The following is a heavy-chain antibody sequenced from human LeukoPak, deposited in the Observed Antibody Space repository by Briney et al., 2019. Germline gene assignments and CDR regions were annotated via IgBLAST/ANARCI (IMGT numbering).Heavy chain of an antibody. J-gene: IGHJ4*02. D-gene: IGHD4-23*01. CDR2: ISSSSSYI. CDR3: ARVYGGGAPDY. V-gene: IGHV3-21*01. Sequence: GGSLRLSCAASGFTFSSYSMNWVRQAPGNGLEWVSSISSSSSYIYYADSVKGRFTISRDNAKNSLYLQMNSLRAEDTAVYYCARVYGGGAPDYWGQGTLVTVSS. CDR1: GFTFSSYS.